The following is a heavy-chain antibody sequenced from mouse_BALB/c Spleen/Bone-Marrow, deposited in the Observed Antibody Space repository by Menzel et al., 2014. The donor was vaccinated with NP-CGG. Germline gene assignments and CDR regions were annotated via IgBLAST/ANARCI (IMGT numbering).Heavy chain of an antibody. D-gene: IGHD2-4*01. V-gene: IGHV1-39*01. CDR1: GYSFTAYN. CDR2: IDPCYGGT. CDR3: TRDDSPYWYFDV. J-gene: IGHJ1*01. Sequence: EVQLQQSGPELEKPGASVKISCKASGYSFTAYNMNWVKQSNGKSLEWIGSIDPCYGGTSYNQKFKGKATLTVDKSSSAAYMQLKNLTSEDSAVYYCTRDDSPYWYFDVWGAGTTVTVSS.